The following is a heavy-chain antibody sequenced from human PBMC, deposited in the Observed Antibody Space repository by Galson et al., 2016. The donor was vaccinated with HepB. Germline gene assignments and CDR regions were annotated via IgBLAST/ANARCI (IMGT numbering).Heavy chain of an antibody. CDR1: GYTFTSYY. CDR2: VNPSNGRT. CDR3: ARGGSTYYYYYYYYMDV. V-gene: IGHV1-46*01. D-gene: IGHD4-11*01. J-gene: IGHJ6*03. Sequence: SVKVSCKASGYTFTSYYLHWVRQAPGQGLEWMGMVNPSNGRTKYAQKFQDRISMTRDTPTSRVHMELRTLRSDDTAMYYCARGGSTYYYYYYYYMDVWGKRTTVTVS.